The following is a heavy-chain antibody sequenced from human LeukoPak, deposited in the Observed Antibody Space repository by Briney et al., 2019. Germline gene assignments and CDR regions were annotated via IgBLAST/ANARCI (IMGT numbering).Heavy chain of an antibody. CDR3: ARDLYRGVAAAAPRY. CDR2: IGSSSSYI. V-gene: IGHV3-21*01. Sequence: GGSLRLSCAASGFTFSSYSMNWVRQAPGKGLEWVSSIGSSSSYIYYADSVKGRFTSSRDNAKNSLYLQMNSLRAEDTAVYYCARDLYRGVAAAAPRYWGQGTLVTVSS. CDR1: GFTFSSYS. J-gene: IGHJ4*02. D-gene: IGHD6-13*01.